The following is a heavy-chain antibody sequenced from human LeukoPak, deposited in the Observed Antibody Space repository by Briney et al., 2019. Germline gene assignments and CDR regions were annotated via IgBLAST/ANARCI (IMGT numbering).Heavy chain of an antibody. D-gene: IGHD3-10*01. CDR3: ARAERSYYNTY. CDR2: ISAYNGNT. V-gene: IGHV1-18*01. J-gene: IGHJ4*02. Sequence: ASVKVSCKASGYTFTSYGISWVRQAPGQGLEWMGWISAYNGNTNYAQKLQGRVTMTTDTSTSTAHMELRSLRSDDTAVYYCARAERSYYNTYWGQGTLVTVSS. CDR1: GYTFTSYG.